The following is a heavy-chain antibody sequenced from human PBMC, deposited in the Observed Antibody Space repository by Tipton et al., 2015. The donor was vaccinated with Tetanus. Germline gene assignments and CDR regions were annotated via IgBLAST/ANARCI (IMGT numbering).Heavy chain of an antibody. Sequence: TLSLTCTVSGVSMSNGGYYWSWIRQHPGKGLEWIGYIYHRGNTYYNPSLKSRLTISGDTSNNQFSLNLRSVTAADTAVYYCAALSAVFRSSEWVPSSFGYWGQGTLVPV. V-gene: IGHV4-31*03. CDR3: AALSAVFRSSEWVPSSFGY. D-gene: IGHD2/OR15-2a*01. J-gene: IGHJ4*02. CDR2: IYHRGNT. CDR1: GVSMSNGGYY.